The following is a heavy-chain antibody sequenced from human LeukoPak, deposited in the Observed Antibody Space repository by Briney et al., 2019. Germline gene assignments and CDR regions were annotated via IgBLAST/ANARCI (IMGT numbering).Heavy chain of an antibody. Sequence: GRSLRLSCAASGFTFSSYGMHWVRQAPGKALEWVAVIWYDGSNKYYADSVKGRFTISRDNSKNTLYLQMNSLRAEDTAVYYCARDNWFGEPRDYFDYWGQGTLVTVSS. V-gene: IGHV3-33*01. CDR1: GFTFSSYG. CDR2: IWYDGSNK. D-gene: IGHD3-10*01. CDR3: ARDNWFGEPRDYFDY. J-gene: IGHJ4*02.